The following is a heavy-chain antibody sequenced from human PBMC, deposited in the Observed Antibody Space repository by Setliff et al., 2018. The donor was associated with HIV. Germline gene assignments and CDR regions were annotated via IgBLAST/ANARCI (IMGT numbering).Heavy chain of an antibody. CDR3: ASTRTYYFDY. Sequence: SETLSLTCTVSGGSISSAGYYWGWIRQHPGTGLEWIGYIYYSGNTYYTPSLASRVSISVDTSKNQFSLKLSSVTAADTAVYYCASTRTYYFDYWGQGTLVTVSS. CDR1: GGSISSAGYY. J-gene: IGHJ4*02. CDR2: IYYSGNT. V-gene: IGHV4-31*03.